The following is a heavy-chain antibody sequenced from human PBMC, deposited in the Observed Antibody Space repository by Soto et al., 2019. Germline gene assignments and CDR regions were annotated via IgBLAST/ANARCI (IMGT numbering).Heavy chain of an antibody. CDR2: INPSGGST. V-gene: IGHV1-46*01. Sequence: ASVKVSCKASGYTFTIYYMHWVRQAPGQGLEWMGIINPSGGSTSYAQKFQGRVTMTRDESTSTAYMELSSLRSEDTAVYYCARARERSSLVVVPPAAFDIWGQGTMVTVSS. J-gene: IGHJ3*02. CDR3: ARARERSSLVVVPPAAFDI. CDR1: GYTFTIYY. D-gene: IGHD2-15*01.